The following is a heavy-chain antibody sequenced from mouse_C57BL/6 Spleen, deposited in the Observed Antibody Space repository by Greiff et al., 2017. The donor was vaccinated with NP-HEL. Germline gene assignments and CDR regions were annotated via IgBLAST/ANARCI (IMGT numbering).Heavy chain of an antibody. CDR3: ARVRYQLRDYFDY. V-gene: IGHV1-64*01. J-gene: IGHJ2*01. CDR2: IPPNSGST. CDR1: GYTFTSYW. Sequence: QVQLQQPGAELVKPGASVKLSCKASGYTFTSYWMHWVKQRPGQGLEWIGMIPPNSGSTNYNEKFKSKATLTVDKSSSTAYMQLSSLTSEDSAVYYCARVRYQLRDYFDYWGQGTTLTVSS. D-gene: IGHD1-1*01.